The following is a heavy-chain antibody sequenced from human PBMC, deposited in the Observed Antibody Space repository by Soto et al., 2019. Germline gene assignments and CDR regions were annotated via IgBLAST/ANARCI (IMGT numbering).Heavy chain of an antibody. CDR2: IYYSGST. CDR3: AGDRTYYDFWSGSRYYYYGMDV. D-gene: IGHD3-3*01. CDR1: GGSISSGDYY. J-gene: IGHJ6*02. Sequence: SETLSLTCTVSGGSISSGDYYWSWIRQPPGKGLEWIGYIYYSGSTYYNPSLKSRVTISVDTSKNQFSLKLSSVTAADTAVYYCAGDRTYYDFWSGSRYYYYGMDVWGRGTTVTVSS. V-gene: IGHV4-30-4*01.